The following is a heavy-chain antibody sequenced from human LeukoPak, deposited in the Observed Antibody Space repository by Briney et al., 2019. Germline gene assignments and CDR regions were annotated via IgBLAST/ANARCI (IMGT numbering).Heavy chain of an antibody. J-gene: IGHJ4*02. Sequence: GGSLRLSCAASGFTFTIAWMNWVRQAPGKGLEWIARVKGKTDGGTTDYAEPVKGRFTISRDDSENTVDLQMNSLKTEDTALYYCTTGYGSTWYGWGQGTLVTVSS. V-gene: IGHV3-15*01. CDR1: GFTFTIAW. D-gene: IGHD6-13*01. CDR3: TTGYGSTWYG. CDR2: VKGKTDGGTT.